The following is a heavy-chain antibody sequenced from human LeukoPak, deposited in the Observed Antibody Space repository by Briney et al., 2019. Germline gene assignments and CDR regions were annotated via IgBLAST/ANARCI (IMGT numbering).Heavy chain of an antibody. D-gene: IGHD6-19*01. CDR3: ASLAVAGSYYFDY. Sequence: SVKVSCKASGGTFSSYAISWVRQAPGQGLEWMGRIIPILGIANYAQKFQGRVTITADKSTSTAYMELSSLRSEDTAVYYCASLAVAGSYYFDYWGQGTLATVSS. V-gene: IGHV1-69*04. CDR1: GGTFSSYA. J-gene: IGHJ4*02. CDR2: IIPILGIA.